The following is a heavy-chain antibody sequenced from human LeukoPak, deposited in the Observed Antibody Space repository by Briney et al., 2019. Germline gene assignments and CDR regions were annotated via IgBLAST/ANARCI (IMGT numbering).Heavy chain of an antibody. J-gene: IGHJ4*02. D-gene: IGHD3-22*01. Sequence: GGSLRLSCAASGFTFSSYSMNWARPAPGKGLEWVSYVSSSSSTIYYADSVKGRFTISRDNAKNSLYLQMNSLRAEDTAVYYCARDLGFNYDSSGYYDFDYWGQGTLVTVSS. V-gene: IGHV3-48*01. CDR1: GFTFSSYS. CDR2: VSSSSSTI. CDR3: ARDLGFNYDSSGYYDFDY.